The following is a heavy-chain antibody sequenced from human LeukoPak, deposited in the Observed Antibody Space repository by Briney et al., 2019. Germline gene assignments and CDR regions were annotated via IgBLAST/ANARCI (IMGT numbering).Heavy chain of an antibody. CDR2: IYPGDSDT. CDR3: ARWRAYSSGWYSFDY. D-gene: IGHD6-19*01. J-gene: IGHJ4*02. V-gene: IGHV5-51*01. Sequence: PGESLKISCKGSGYTFTDYWIGWVRQMPGKGLEWMGIIYPGDSDTRYSPSFQGQVTISADKSISTAYLQWSSLKASDTAMYYCARWRAYSSGWYSFDYWGQGTLVTVSS. CDR1: GYTFTDYW.